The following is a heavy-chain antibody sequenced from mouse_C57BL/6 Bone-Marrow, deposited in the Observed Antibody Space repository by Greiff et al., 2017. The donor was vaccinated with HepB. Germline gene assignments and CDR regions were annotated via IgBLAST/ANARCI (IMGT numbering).Heavy chain of an antibody. CDR1: GFSFNTYA. D-gene: IGHD1-1*01. CDR3: VRQDDYGSSYVYWYFDV. V-gene: IGHV10-1*01. CDR2: IRSKSNNYAT. J-gene: IGHJ1*03. Sequence: EVKVVESGGGLVQPKGSLKLSCAASGFSFNTYAMNWVRQAPGKGLEWVARIRSKSNNYATYYADSVKDRFTISRDDSESMLYLQMNNLKTEDTAMYYCVRQDDYGSSYVYWYFDVWGTGTTVTVSS.